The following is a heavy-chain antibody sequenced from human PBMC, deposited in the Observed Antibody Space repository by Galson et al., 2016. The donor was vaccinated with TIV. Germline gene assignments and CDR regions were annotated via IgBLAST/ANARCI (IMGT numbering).Heavy chain of an antibody. J-gene: IGHJ3*01. CDR2: INWNSGSV. V-gene: IGHV3-9*02. CDR1: GFSSGDYA. Sequence: LRLSCAASGFSSGDYAMHWVRQAPGKGLEWVSGINWNSGSVDFADSVKGRFTISRDNAKSSLYLQMNSLRGEDTALYYCAKAKSIFGVVPHRAFDVWGQGTTVTVSS. D-gene: IGHD3-3*01. CDR3: AKAKSIFGVVPHRAFDV.